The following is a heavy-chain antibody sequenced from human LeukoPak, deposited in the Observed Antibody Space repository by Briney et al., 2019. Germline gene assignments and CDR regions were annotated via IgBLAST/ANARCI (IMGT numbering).Heavy chain of an antibody. Sequence: GGSLRLSCAASGFTFSCYAMSWVRQAPGKGLEWVSAISGSGGSTYYADSVKGRFTISRDNSKNTLYLQMNSLRAEDTAVYYCAKDNYDILTGYRSRIVWGQGTLVTVSS. CDR2: ISGSGGST. D-gene: IGHD3-9*01. CDR1: GFTFSCYA. J-gene: IGHJ4*02. V-gene: IGHV3-23*01. CDR3: AKDNYDILTGYRSRIV.